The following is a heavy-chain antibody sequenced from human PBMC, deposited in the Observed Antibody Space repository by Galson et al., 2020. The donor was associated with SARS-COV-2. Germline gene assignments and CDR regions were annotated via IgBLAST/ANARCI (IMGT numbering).Heavy chain of an antibody. D-gene: IGHD6-6*01. Sequence: SETLSLTCAVYGGSFSGYYWSWIRQPPGKGLEWIGEINHSGSTNYNPSLKSRVTISVDTSKNQFSLKLSSVTAADTAVYYCARGLGPAARPGGVFRNRWFDPWGQGTLVTVSS. CDR3: ARGLGPAARPGGVFRNRWFDP. CDR1: GGSFSGYY. V-gene: IGHV4-34*01. J-gene: IGHJ5*02. CDR2: INHSGST.